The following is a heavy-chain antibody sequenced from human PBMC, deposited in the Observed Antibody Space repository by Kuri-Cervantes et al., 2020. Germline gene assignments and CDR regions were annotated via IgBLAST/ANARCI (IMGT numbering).Heavy chain of an antibody. J-gene: IGHJ4*02. V-gene: IGHV1-69*05. Sequence: SVKVSCKASGYTFISYGISWVRQAPGQGLEWMGGIIPIFGTANYAQKFQGRVTITTDESTSTAYMELSSLRSEDTAVYYCARDYCYYDFWSGCSGLDYWGQGTLVTVSS. CDR1: GYTFISYG. D-gene: IGHD3-3*01. CDR2: IIPIFGTA. CDR3: ARDYCYYDFWSGCSGLDY.